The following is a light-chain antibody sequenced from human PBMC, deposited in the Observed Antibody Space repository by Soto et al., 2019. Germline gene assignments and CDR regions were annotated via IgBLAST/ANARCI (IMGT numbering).Light chain of an antibody. J-gene: IGLJ1*01. CDR1: SSDVGRYNY. Sequence: QSALAQPASVSGSRGQSITISCTGTSSDVGRYNYVSWFQQHPGKVPKLIIYDVSKWPSGVSDRFSGSKSGNTASLTISGLHPEDEADYYCSSFTSSSTFVFGTGTKLTVL. CDR2: DVS. V-gene: IGLV2-14*03. CDR3: SSFTSSSTFV.